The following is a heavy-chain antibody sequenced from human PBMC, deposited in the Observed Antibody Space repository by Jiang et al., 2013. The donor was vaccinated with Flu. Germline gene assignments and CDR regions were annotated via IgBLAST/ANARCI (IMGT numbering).Heavy chain of an antibody. CDR2: INPNSGGT. D-gene: IGHD6-19*01. CDR3: ARDRVAVAGKSSQDYYYGMDV. J-gene: IGHJ6*02. CDR1: GYTFTGYY. V-gene: IGHV1-2*06. Sequence: SGAEVKKPGASVKVSCKASGYTFTGYYMHWVRQAPGQGLEWMGRINPNSGGTNYAQKFQGRVTMTRDTSISTAYMELSRLRSDDTAVYYCARDRVAVAGKSSQDYYYGMDVWGQGTTVTVSS.